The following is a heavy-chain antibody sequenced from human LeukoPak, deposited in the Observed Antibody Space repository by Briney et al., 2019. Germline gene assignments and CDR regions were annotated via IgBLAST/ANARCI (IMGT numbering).Heavy chain of an antibody. CDR2: TRNKANSYTT. V-gene: IGHV3-72*01. Sequence: GGSLRLSCAASGFTFSDHYMDWVRQAPGKGLEWVGRTRNKANSYTTECAASVKGRFTISRDDSKNSLYLQMNSLKTEDTAVYYCALLAYCGGDCYDYDYWGQGTLVTVSS. D-gene: IGHD2-21*01. J-gene: IGHJ4*02. CDR1: GFTFSDHY. CDR3: ALLAYCGGDCYDYDY.